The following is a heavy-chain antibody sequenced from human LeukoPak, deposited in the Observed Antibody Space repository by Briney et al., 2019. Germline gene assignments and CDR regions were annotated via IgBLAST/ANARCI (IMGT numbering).Heavy chain of an antibody. D-gene: IGHD6-13*01. CDR3: AGGIAAAGFTH. CDR2: ISPSGGIT. Sequence: GGSLRLSCAASGLTFSSYGMNWVRQAPGKGLEWVSGISPSGGITYYTDSVKGRFTISRDNSKNTLYLQMNSLRAEDTAVYYCAGGIAAAGFTHWGQGTLVTVSS. V-gene: IGHV3-23*01. J-gene: IGHJ4*02. CDR1: GLTFSSYG.